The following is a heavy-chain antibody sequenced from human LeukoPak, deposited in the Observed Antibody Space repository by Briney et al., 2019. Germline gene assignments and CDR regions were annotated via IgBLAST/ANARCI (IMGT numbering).Heavy chain of an antibody. V-gene: IGHV4-4*07. CDR3: ARESKSYDGSGFYHDY. J-gene: IGHJ4*02. Sequence: PSETLSLTCSVSGGSIRNYFWSWIRQPAGKGLEWIGRIYTSGSTDYNPSLRSRVTMSVDTSRNQFSLKLTSMTAADTAVYYCARESKSYDGSGFYHDYWGRGTLVAVSS. D-gene: IGHD3-22*01. CDR2: IYTSGST. CDR1: GGSIRNYF.